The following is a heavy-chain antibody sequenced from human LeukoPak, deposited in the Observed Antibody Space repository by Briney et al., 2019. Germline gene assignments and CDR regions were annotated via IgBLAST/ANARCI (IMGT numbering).Heavy chain of an antibody. CDR3: AKVPTYYYDSRGEYYFDY. D-gene: IGHD3-22*01. J-gene: IGHJ4*02. CDR2: ISYDGSNK. CDR1: GFTFSSYG. Sequence: GRSLRLSCAASGFTFSSYGMHWVRQAPGKGLEWVAVISYDGSNKYYADSVKGRFTISRDNSKNTLYLQMNSLRAEDTAVYYCAKVPTYYYDSRGEYYFDYWGQGTLVTVSS. V-gene: IGHV3-30*18.